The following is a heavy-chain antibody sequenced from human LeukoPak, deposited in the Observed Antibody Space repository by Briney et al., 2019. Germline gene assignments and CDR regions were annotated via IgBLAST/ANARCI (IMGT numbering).Heavy chain of an antibody. CDR2: MNPNNGST. V-gene: IGHV1-8*01. Sequence: ASVKVSCNPSGHTFTRFDINWVRQAPGQGLEWMGWMNPNNGSTGYAQKFQGRVTMTSSASIRTAYLELRGLRSEDTAVYYCARAFYSSASGGGNYFDFWGQGTPVTVSS. J-gene: IGHJ4*02. D-gene: IGHD6-6*01. CDR1: GHTFTRFD. CDR3: ARAFYSSASGGGNYFDF.